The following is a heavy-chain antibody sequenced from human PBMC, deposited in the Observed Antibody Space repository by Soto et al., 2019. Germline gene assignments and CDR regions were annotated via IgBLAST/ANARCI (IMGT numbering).Heavy chain of an antibody. CDR1: GGSISSGGYS. CDR2: IYHSGST. CDR3: ARAAEWRKFDP. Sequence: PSETLSLTCAVSGGSISSGGYSWSWIRQPPGKGLEWIGYIYHSGSTYYNPSLKSRVTISVDRSKNQFSLKLSSVTAADTAVYYCARAAEWRKFDPWGQGTLVTVSS. D-gene: IGHD3-3*01. V-gene: IGHV4-30-2*01. J-gene: IGHJ5*02.